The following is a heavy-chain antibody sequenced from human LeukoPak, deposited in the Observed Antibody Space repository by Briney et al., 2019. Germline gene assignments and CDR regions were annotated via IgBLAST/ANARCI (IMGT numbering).Heavy chain of an antibody. CDR3: ARVLRSNYYYMDV. D-gene: IGHD4-17*01. CDR2: IYYSGST. CDR1: GGFISSYY. J-gene: IGHJ6*03. Sequence: SETLSLTCTVSGGFISSYYWSWIRQPPGKGLEWIGYIYYSGSTNYNPSLKSRVTISVDTSKNQFSLKLSSVTAADTAVYYCARVLRSNYYYMDVWGKGTTVTISS. V-gene: IGHV4-59*01.